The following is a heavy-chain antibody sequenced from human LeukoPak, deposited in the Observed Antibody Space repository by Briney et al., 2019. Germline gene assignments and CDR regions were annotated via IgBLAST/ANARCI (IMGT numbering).Heavy chain of an antibody. CDR1: GFTFSSYA. J-gene: IGHJ4*02. CDR2: ISGSGGST. D-gene: IGHD6-19*01. V-gene: IGHV3-23*01. Sequence: GGSLRLSCAASGFTFSSYAMSWVRQAPGKGLEWVSAISGSGGSTYYADSVKGRFSISRGNSKNTLYLQMNSLRAEDTAVYYCAKNRGIAVAASFDYWGQGTLSPSPQ. CDR3: AKNRGIAVAASFDY.